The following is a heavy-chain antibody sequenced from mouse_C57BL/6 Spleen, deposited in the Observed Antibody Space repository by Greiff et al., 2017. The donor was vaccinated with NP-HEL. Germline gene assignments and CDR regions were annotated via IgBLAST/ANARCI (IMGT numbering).Heavy chain of an antibody. CDR2: FYPGCGSI. CDR3: ARHEGIYYYGSSSAWFAY. J-gene: IGHJ3*01. Sequence: QVQLKQSGAELVKPGASVKLSCKASGYTFTEYTIHWVKQRSGQGLEWIGWFYPGCGSIKYNEKFKDKATLTADNSSSTVYMEISRLTSEDSAVYVGARHEGIYYYGSSSAWFAYWGQGTLVTVSA. V-gene: IGHV1-62-2*01. D-gene: IGHD1-1*01. CDR1: GYTFTEYT.